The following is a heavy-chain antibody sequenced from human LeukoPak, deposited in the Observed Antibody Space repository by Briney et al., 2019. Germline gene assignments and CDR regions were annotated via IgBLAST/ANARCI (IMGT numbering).Heavy chain of an antibody. CDR3: AKGHSSGYYYFDY. CDR1: GFTFSSYA. Sequence: GGSLRLSCAASGFTFSSYAMSWVRQAPGKGLEWVSVISGSGGSTHYADSVKGRFTIPRDNSKNTLYLQMNSLRAEDTAVYYCAKGHSSGYYYFDYWGQGTLVTVSS. D-gene: IGHD3-22*01. V-gene: IGHV3-23*01. J-gene: IGHJ4*02. CDR2: ISGSGGST.